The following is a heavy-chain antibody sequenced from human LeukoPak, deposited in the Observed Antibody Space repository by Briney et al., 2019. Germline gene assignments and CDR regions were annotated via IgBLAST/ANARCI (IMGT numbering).Heavy chain of an antibody. CDR1: GFTFRNYC. D-gene: IGHD1-1*01. V-gene: IGHV3-21*01. CDR3: VRDFDTITTAFLVY. J-gene: IGHJ4*02. Sequence: GGSLRLSCAASGFTFRNYCMNRVRQAPGKGLKGVSSINTRTGHIYYADSVRGRFTISRDNAKNSLYLEMDSLGAEDTAVYYCVRDFDTITTAFLVYWGQGTLVTVSS. CDR2: INTRTGHI.